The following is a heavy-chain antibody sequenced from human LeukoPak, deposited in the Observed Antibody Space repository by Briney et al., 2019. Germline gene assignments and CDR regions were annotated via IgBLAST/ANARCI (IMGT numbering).Heavy chain of an antibody. CDR1: GGSISSYY. CDR2: IYYSGST. Sequence: SETLSLTCTVSGGSISSYYWSWIRQPPGKGLEWIGYIYYSGSTNYNPSLKSRVTISVDTSKNQFSLKLSSVTAAGTAVYYCARHSVAGTTVDYWGQGTLVTVSS. J-gene: IGHJ4*02. V-gene: IGHV4-59*08. CDR3: ARHSVAGTTVDY. D-gene: IGHD6-19*01.